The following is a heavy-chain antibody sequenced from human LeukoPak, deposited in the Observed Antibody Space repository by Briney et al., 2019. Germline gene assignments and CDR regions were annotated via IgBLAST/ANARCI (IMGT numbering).Heavy chain of an antibody. J-gene: IGHJ4*02. D-gene: IGHD3-10*01. CDR3: VKVAKYYYGSETYYFFEH. CDR2: ISSSSNYI. Sequence: SGGSLRLSCAASGFTFSSYTMNWVRQAPGKGLEWVSSISSSSNYIYYADSMKGRFTISRDNAKNSLDLQMNSLRVEDTGIYYCVKVAKYYYGSETYYFFEHWGQGTPVTASS. CDR1: GFTFSSYT. V-gene: IGHV3-21*01.